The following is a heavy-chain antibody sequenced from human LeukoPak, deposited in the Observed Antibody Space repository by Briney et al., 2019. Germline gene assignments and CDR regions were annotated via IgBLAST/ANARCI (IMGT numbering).Heavy chain of an antibody. Sequence: GGSLRLSCVASGFTFSDYYMNWIRQAPGKGLEWVSYITTSGSTIYYIDSVKGRFTISRDNAKNSLYLQMNSLRAEDTAVYYCARSNSYGYVRTMDVWGQGTTVTVSS. CDR1: GFTFSDYY. CDR2: ITTSGSTI. D-gene: IGHD5-18*01. V-gene: IGHV3-11*01. CDR3: ARSNSYGYVRTMDV. J-gene: IGHJ6*02.